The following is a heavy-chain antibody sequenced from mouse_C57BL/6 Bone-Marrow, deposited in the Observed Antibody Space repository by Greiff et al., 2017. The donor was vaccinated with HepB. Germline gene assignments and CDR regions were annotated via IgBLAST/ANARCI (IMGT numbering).Heavy chain of an antibody. CDR2: ISSGSSTI. J-gene: IGHJ1*03. D-gene: IGHD3-3*01. Sequence: EVKLQESGGGLVKPGGSLKLSCAASGFTFSDYGMHWVRQAPEKGLEWVAYISSGSSTIYYADTVKGRFTISRDNAKNTLFLQMTSLRSEDTAMYYCARGTGPWYFDVWGTGTTVTVSS. CDR3: ARGTGPWYFDV. V-gene: IGHV5-17*01. CDR1: GFTFSDYG.